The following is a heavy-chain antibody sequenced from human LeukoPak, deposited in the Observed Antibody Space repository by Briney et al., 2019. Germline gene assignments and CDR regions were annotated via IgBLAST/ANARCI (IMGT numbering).Heavy chain of an antibody. CDR2: ISSSSSTI. J-gene: IGHJ1*01. CDR3: TSHSSSWYEWYFQH. V-gene: IGHV3-48*01. Sequence: PGGSLRLSCAASGFTFSSYSMNWVRQAPGKGLEWVSYISSSSSTIYYADSVKGRFTISRDNAKNSLYLQMNSLRAEDTAVYYCTSHSSSWYEWYFQHWGQGTLVTVSS. CDR1: GFTFSSYS. D-gene: IGHD6-13*01.